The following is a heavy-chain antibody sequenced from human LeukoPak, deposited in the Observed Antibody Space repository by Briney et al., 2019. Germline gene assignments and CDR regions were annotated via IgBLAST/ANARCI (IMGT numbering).Heavy chain of an antibody. D-gene: IGHD2-2*01. Sequence: SETLSLTCTVSGGSISSYYWSWIRPPPGKGLEWIGYIYYCWSNNHNPSLKRRVTISVDTSKNQFSLKLSSVTAADTAVYYCARVGDIVVVPAAVYFDYWGQGTLVTVSS. J-gene: IGHJ4*02. CDR2: IYYCWSN. CDR3: ARVGDIVVVPAAVYFDY. V-gene: IGHV4-59*01. CDR1: GGSISSYY.